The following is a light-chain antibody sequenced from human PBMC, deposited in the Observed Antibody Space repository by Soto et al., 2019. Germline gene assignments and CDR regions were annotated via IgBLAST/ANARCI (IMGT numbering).Light chain of an antibody. Sequence: EIVLTQSPGTLSLSPGERATLSCRASQSVSFSYLAWYQQKPGQAPRLLIYGASSRATGIPDRFSGSGSGTDFTLTISRLEPEDFAVYYCQKYGSSPVTFGQGTKVEIK. J-gene: IGKJ1*01. CDR2: GAS. V-gene: IGKV3-20*01. CDR1: QSVSFSY. CDR3: QKYGSSPVT.